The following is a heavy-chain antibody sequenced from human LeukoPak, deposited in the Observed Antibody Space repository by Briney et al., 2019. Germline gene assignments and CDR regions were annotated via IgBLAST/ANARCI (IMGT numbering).Heavy chain of an antibody. Sequence: SESLSLTCTVSGGSISSYYWNWIRQPAGKGLEWIGHIYSSGTTNYSPSLKSRVTISVDKSKNHFSLKLSSVTAADTAVYYCARESAYDSSLDYWGQGTLVTVFS. V-gene: IGHV4-4*07. D-gene: IGHD5-12*01. CDR1: GGSISSYY. J-gene: IGHJ4*02. CDR3: ARESAYDSSLDY. CDR2: IYSSGTT.